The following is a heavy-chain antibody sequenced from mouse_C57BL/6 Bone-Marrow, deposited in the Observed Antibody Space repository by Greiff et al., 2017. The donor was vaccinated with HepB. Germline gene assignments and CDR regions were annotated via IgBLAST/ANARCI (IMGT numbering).Heavy chain of an antibody. J-gene: IGHJ4*01. Sequence: QVQLKESGPGLVAPSQSLSITCTVSGFSLTSYAISWVRQPPGKGLEWLGVIWTGGGTNYNSALKSRLSISKDNSKSQVFLKMNSLQTDDTARYYCARNPETAQATWGFYYAMDYWGQGTSVTVSS. D-gene: IGHD3-2*02. CDR1: GFSLTSYA. V-gene: IGHV2-9-1*01. CDR2: IWTGGGT. CDR3: ARNPETAQATWGFYYAMDY.